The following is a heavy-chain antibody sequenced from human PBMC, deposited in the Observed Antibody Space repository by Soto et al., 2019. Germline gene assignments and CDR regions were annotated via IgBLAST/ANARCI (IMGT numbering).Heavy chain of an antibody. V-gene: IGHV3-53*01. D-gene: IGHD2-21*01. J-gene: IGHJ4*02. CDR2: IYTRGTT. Sequence: GSLGLSSSDSGCSVNNNYIAWVRQAPGRRPEWVAVIYTRGTTHYADFATGRFTFSRDNSKNTLYLQMDSLRPEDTDVYYCAKLWGYYFESWGPGTLVTVSS. CDR1: GCSVNNNY. CDR3: AKLWGYYFES.